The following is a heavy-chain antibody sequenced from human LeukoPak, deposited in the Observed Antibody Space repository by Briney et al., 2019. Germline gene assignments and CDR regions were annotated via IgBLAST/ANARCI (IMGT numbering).Heavy chain of an antibody. CDR1: GYTFTDNY. J-gene: IGHJ4*02. CDR3: ARDVPPYSSVRAALDY. CDR2: INPNSGGT. V-gene: IGHV1-2*02. Sequence: RASVKVSFKASGYTFTDNYMHWVRQAPGQGGEWMGWINPNSGGTHYAQKFQGRVTMTSDTSMTTAYMELTRLRSDDTAVYYCARDVPPYSSVRAALDYWGQGTLVTVSS. D-gene: IGHD6-25*01.